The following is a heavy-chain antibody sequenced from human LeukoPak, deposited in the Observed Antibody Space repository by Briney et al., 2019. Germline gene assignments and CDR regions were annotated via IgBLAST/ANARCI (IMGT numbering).Heavy chain of an antibody. CDR1: GFTFSSYG. Sequence: GRSLRLSCAASGFTFSSYGMHWVRQAPGKGLEWVEAIRYDGSNKYYADSVKGRFTISRDNSKNTLYLQMNSLRAEDTAVYYCAKDLHFLSSGWYAFDYWGQGTLVTVSS. D-gene: IGHD6-19*01. CDR2: IRYDGSNK. J-gene: IGHJ4*02. V-gene: IGHV3-33*06. CDR3: AKDLHFLSSGWYAFDY.